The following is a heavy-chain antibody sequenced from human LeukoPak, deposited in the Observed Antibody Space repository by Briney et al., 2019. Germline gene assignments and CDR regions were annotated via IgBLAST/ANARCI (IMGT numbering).Heavy chain of an antibody. D-gene: IGHD6-19*01. Sequence: ASVKVSYKASGYTFTSYYMHWVRQAPGQGLEWMGIINPSGGSTSYAQKFQGRVTMTRDTSTSTDYMELSSLISEDTALYYCARDSSGWSVDYWGQGTLVTVSS. CDR1: GYTFTSYY. CDR2: INPSGGST. J-gene: IGHJ4*02. CDR3: ARDSSGWSVDY. V-gene: IGHV1-46*01.